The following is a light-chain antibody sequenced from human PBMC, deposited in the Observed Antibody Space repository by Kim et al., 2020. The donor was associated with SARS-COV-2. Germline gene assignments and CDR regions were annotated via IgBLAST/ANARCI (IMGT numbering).Light chain of an antibody. Sequence: LSPGERAPLSGRASQSVASNHIAWFQQKPGQTPRRLIYGTCSRVTGIPDRFSASGSGTDFTLTISRLEPEDFAVYYCQQYDNTPYTFGQGTKLEI. CDR1: QSVASNH. CDR2: GTC. CDR3: QQYDNTPYT. V-gene: IGKV3-20*01. J-gene: IGKJ2*01.